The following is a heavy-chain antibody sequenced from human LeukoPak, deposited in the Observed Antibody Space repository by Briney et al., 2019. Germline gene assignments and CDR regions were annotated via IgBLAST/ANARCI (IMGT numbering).Heavy chain of an antibody. J-gene: IGHJ4*02. CDR3: TTDSAPKLKYGYCSSTSCYAFDY. CDR2: ISYDGSNK. D-gene: IGHD2-2*01. V-gene: IGHV3-30*03. CDR1: GFTFSSYG. Sequence: GGSLRLSCAASGFTFSSYGMHWVRQAPGKGLEWVAVISYDGSNKYYADSVKGRFTISRDNSKNTLYLQMNSLRAEDTAVYYCTTDSAPKLKYGYCSSTSCYAFDYWGQGTLVTVSS.